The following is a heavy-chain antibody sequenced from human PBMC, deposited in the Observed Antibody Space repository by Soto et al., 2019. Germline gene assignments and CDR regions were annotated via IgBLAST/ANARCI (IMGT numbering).Heavy chain of an antibody. J-gene: IGHJ5*02. V-gene: IGHV4-31*03. CDR3: ARDAAPFYYGSGSSWFDP. D-gene: IGHD3-10*01. CDR2: IYYSGST. CDR1: GGSISSCGYY. Sequence: SETLSLTCTVSGGSISSCGYYWSWIRQHPGKGLEWIGYIYYSGSTYYNPSLKSRVTISVDTSKNQFSLKLSSVTAADTAVYYCARDAAPFYYGSGSSWFDPWGQGTLVTVSS.